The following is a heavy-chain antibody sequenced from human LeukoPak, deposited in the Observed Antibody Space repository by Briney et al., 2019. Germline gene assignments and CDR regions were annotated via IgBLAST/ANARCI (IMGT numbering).Heavy chain of an antibody. Sequence: SETLSLTCTVSGDSISRSTYYWAWIRQPPGKGLEWIGSVYYGRSPYFNPSLESRATISVNTSKNHFSLKMSSVTAADTAVYYCARSSGTGTFSYWGQGTLVTVSS. J-gene: IGHJ4*02. CDR2: VYYGRSP. D-gene: IGHD6-25*01. CDR3: ARSSGTGTFSY. CDR1: GDSISRSTYY. V-gene: IGHV4-39*02.